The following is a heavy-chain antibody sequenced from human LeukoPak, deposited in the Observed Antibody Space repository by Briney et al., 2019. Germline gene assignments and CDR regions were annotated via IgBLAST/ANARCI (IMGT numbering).Heavy chain of an antibody. V-gene: IGHV4-34*01. CDR3: ARWGHSTGWFVDS. Sequence: SETLSLTCAVYGGSFGGYYWSWIRQPPGKGLEWIGEINHSGSTNYNPSLKSRVTISVDTSKNQFSLKLSSVTAADTAVYYCARWGHSTGWFVDSWGQGTLVTVSS. CDR1: GGSFGGYY. J-gene: IGHJ4*02. CDR2: INHSGST. D-gene: IGHD6-19*01.